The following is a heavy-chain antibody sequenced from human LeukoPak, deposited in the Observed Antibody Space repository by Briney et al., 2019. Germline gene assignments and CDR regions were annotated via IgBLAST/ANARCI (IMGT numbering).Heavy chain of an antibody. Sequence: GGSLRLSCAASGFTFSSYWMSWVRQAPGKGLEWVANIKQGGSEKYYVDSVKGRFTISRDNAKNSLYLQMNSLRAEDTAVYYCARRVVVNPVVFDYWGQGTLVTVSS. V-gene: IGHV3-7*01. CDR2: IKQGGSEK. CDR1: GFTFSSYW. J-gene: IGHJ4*02. D-gene: IGHD3-22*01. CDR3: ARRVVVNPVVFDY.